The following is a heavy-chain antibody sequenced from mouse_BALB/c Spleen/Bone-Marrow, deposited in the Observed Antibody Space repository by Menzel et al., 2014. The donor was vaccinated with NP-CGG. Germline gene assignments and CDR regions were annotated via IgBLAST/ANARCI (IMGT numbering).Heavy chain of an antibody. CDR1: GYTFTNYG. V-gene: IGHV9-3-1*01. D-gene: IGHD2-10*02. CDR2: INTYTGEP. Sequence: VQLVESGPELKKPGETVKISCKASGYTFTNYGMNWVKQAPGKGLKWMGWINTYTGEPTYADYFKGRFASSLETSASTAYLQINNLKNEDTATYFCARERYGNYAMDYWGQGTSVTVSS. J-gene: IGHJ4*01. CDR3: ARERYGNYAMDY.